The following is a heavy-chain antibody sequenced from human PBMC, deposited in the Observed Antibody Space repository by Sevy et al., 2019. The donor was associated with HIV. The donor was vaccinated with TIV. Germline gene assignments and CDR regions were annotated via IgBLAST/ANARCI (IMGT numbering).Heavy chain of an antibody. CDR3: TNGDYYFDY. CDR2: IRYDGSNK. D-gene: IGHD2-21*02. CDR1: GFTFRTYD. Sequence: GGSLRLSCTVSGFTFRTYDMHWVRQAPGKGLEWVTFIRYDGSNKYYADSVKGRFTISRDNSKNTLYLQMNSLRAEDTGVYYCTNGDYYFDYWGQGTLVTVSS. V-gene: IGHV3-30*02. J-gene: IGHJ4*02.